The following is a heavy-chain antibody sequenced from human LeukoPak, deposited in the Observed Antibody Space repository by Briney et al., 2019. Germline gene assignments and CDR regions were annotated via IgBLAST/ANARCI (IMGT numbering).Heavy chain of an antibody. D-gene: IGHD2-21*02. CDR2: ISSSSSYI. Sequence: GRSLRLSCAASGFTLSSYSMNWVRQAPGKGLEWVSSISSSSSYIYYADSVKGRFTISRDNAKNSLYLQMNSLRAEDTAVYYCARDGLAYCGGDCYSEYWGQGTLVTVSS. J-gene: IGHJ4*02. V-gene: IGHV3-21*01. CDR1: GFTLSSYS. CDR3: ARDGLAYCGGDCYSEY.